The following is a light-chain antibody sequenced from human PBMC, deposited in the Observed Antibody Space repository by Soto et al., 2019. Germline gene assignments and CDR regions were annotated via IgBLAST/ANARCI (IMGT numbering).Light chain of an antibody. V-gene: IGKV3-20*01. J-gene: IGKJ1*01. Sequence: EIVLTQSQGTLSLSPGERATLSCRASQSVRSNFLAWYQQKPGQAPRLLIYGASNRATGIPDMFSGSGSGTYFILTITRLEPEDFAMYDCQRYDSFRTFGQGTKVDI. CDR3: QRYDSFRT. CDR2: GAS. CDR1: QSVRSNF.